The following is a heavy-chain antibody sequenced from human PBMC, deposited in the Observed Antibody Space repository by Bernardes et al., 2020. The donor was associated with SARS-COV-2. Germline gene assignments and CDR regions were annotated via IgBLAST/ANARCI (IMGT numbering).Heavy chain of an antibody. D-gene: IGHD3-3*01. CDR2: IYSGGST. Sequence: GSLSLSGAASGFTFSRNYMSWVRPAPGKGLDWVSVIYSGGSTYYADSVKGRFTISRDNSKNTLYLQMNSLRAEDTAVYYCARVGAETRVYYDFWSGYSAGWSGGFDPWGQGTLVTVSS. CDR1: GFTFSRNY. CDR3: ARVGAETRVYYDFWSGYSAGWSGGFDP. J-gene: IGHJ5*02. V-gene: IGHV3-53*01.